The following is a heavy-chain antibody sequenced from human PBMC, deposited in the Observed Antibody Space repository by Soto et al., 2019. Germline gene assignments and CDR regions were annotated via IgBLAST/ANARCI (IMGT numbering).Heavy chain of an antibody. CDR1: GFTFSSYG. D-gene: IGHD3-22*01. Sequence: GGSLRLSCAASGFTFSSYGMHWVRQAPGKGLEWVAVISYDGSNKYYADSVKGRFTISRDNSKNTLYLQMNSLRAEDTAVYYCAKGRGDSSGYFGVPYYYGMDVWGQGTTVTVSS. CDR3: AKGRGDSSGYFGVPYYYGMDV. V-gene: IGHV3-30*18. J-gene: IGHJ6*02. CDR2: ISYDGSNK.